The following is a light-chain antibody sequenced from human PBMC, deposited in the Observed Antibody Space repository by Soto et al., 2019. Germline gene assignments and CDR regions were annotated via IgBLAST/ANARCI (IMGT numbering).Light chain of an antibody. V-gene: IGLV2-8*01. CDR3: SSYSGSNNLV. J-gene: IGLJ2*01. Sequence: QSALTQPRSVSGPPGQSVSISCSGTSSDVGGYNLVSWYQQHPGKAPKLMIYEVNKRLSGVPDRFSGSKSGYTASLTVSGLQAEDEADYFCSSYSGSNNLVFGGGTKLTVL. CDR2: EVN. CDR1: SSDVGGYNL.